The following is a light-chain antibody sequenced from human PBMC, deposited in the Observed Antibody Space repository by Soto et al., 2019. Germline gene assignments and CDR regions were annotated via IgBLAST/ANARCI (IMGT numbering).Light chain of an antibody. CDR2: DVS. CDR1: SSDVGAYNF. Sequence: ALTQPASVSGSPGQSIAISCTGTSSDVGAYNFVSWYQQHPGKAPKLMIYDVSDRPSGVSNRFSGSKSGNTASLTISGLQAEDEADYYCSSYTTSSSYFFGTGTKVTVL. J-gene: IGLJ1*01. CDR3: SSYTTSSSYF. V-gene: IGLV2-14*01.